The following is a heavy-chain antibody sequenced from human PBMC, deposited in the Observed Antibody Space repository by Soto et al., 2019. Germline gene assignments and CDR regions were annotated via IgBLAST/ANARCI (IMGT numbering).Heavy chain of an antibody. CDR2: IYYSGST. Sequence: ETLSLTCTVSGGSISNYYWSWIRQPPGKGLEWIGYIYYSGSTNYNPSLRSRVTLSVDTSKNQFSLNLTSVTAADTAVYYCARSRGGGSLHFDYWGQGILVTVSS. V-gene: IGHV4-59*08. CDR3: ARSRGGGSLHFDY. CDR1: GGSISNYY. J-gene: IGHJ4*02. D-gene: IGHD1-26*01.